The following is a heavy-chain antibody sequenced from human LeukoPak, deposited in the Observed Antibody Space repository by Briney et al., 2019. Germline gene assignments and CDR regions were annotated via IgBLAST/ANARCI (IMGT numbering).Heavy chain of an antibody. D-gene: IGHD3-10*01. CDR2: IRYDGSNK. CDR3: AKDRYSGSGSYYNNWFDP. Sequence: PGGSLRLSCAASGFTFSSYGMHWVRQAPGKGLEWVAFIRYDGSNKYYADSVKGRFTISRDNSKNTLYLQMNSLRAEDTAVYYCAKDRYSGSGSYYNNWFDPWGQGTLVTVSS. CDR1: GFTFSSYG. V-gene: IGHV3-30*02. J-gene: IGHJ5*02.